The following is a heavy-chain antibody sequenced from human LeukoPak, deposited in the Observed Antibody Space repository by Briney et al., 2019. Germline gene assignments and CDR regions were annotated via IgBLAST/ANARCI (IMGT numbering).Heavy chain of an antibody. J-gene: IGHJ6*04. CDR3: ARVYRNEEDFWTPNNYMDV. V-gene: IGHV3-48*01. D-gene: IGHD3/OR15-3a*01. CDR2: ISSGSSTI. Sequence: PGGSLRLSCAGSGFTFSSHGMNWVRQAPGKGLEWVSFISSGSSTIDYSDSVKGRFTISRDNAKNSVYLQMNSLRAEDTAVYYCARVYRNEEDFWTPNNYMDVWGKGTTVTASS. CDR1: GFTFSSHG.